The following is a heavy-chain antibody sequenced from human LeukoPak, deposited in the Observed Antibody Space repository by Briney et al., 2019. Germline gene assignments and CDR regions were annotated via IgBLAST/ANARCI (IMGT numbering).Heavy chain of an antibody. J-gene: IGHJ4*02. V-gene: IGHV3-23*01. Sequence: GGSLRLSCAASAFTFSSYGMNWLRQTPGKGLEWVSAISASGESTYYADSVKGRFTISRDNSNNMLYLQMNRPRAEDTAMYYCAKDQYQLLYLFDYWGQGTQVTVSS. D-gene: IGHD2-2*01. CDR3: AKDQYQLLYLFDY. CDR2: ISASGEST. CDR1: AFTFSSYG.